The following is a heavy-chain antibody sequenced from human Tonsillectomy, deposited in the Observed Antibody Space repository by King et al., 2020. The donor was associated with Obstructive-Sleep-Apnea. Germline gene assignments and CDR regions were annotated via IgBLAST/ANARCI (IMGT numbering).Heavy chain of an antibody. Sequence: VQLVESGGGLVKPGGSLRLSCAASGFTFISFSMNWFRQAPGKGLEWVSSISISSDYIYYADSLKGRFTISRDNAKNSLYLQMNSLRVEDTVVYYCARGRTYYYDSSGYWDYFDYWGQGTLVTVSS. J-gene: IGHJ4*02. CDR1: GFTFISFS. V-gene: IGHV3-21*01. CDR3: ARGRTYYYDSSGYWDYFDY. D-gene: IGHD3-22*01. CDR2: ISISSDYI.